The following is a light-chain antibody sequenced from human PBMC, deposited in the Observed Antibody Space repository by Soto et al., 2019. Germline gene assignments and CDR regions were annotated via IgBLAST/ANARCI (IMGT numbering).Light chain of an antibody. CDR3: QQYYSYPHT. Sequence: DVQATQFPSSLSASVGGRVTITCRPSQGIRNDLGWYQQKPGKAPKLLIYAASTLQGGVPSRFSGSGSGTDFTLTISCLQSEDFATYYCQQYYSYPHTFGQGTRLEIK. CDR2: AAS. J-gene: IGKJ5*01. V-gene: IGKV1-17*01. CDR1: QGIRND.